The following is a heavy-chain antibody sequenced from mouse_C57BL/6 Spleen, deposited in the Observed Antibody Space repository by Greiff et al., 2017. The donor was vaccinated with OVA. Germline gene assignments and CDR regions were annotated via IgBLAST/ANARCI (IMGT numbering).Heavy chain of an antibody. Sequence: QLQESGPELVKPGASVKISCKASGYSFTDYNMNWVKQSNGKSLEWIGVINPNYGTTSYNQKFKGKATLTVDQSSSTAYMQLNSLTSEDSAVYYCARELYYDYEIYAMDYWGQGTSVTVSS. CDR1: GYSFTDYN. CDR2: INPNYGTT. CDR3: ARELYYDYEIYAMDY. D-gene: IGHD2-4*01. J-gene: IGHJ4*01. V-gene: IGHV1-39*01.